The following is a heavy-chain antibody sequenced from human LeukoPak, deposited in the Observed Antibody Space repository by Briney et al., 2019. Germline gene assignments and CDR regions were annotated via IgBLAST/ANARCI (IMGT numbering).Heavy chain of an antibody. CDR2: IYYSGST. D-gene: IGHD4-17*01. Sequence: SETLSLTCTVSGGSISSYYWSWIRQPPGKGLEWIGYIYYSGSTNYNPSLKSRVTISVDTSKNQFSLKLSSVTAADTAVYYCARGLRGFDLWGRGTLVTVSS. V-gene: IGHV4-59*12. CDR3: ARGLRGFDL. CDR1: GGSISSYY. J-gene: IGHJ2*01.